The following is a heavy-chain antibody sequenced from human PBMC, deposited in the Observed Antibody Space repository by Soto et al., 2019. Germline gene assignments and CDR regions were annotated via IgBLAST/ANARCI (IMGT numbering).Heavy chain of an antibody. CDR2: IIPIFGTA. Sequence: SVKVSCKASGGTFSSYAISWVRQAPGQGLEWMGGIIPIFGTANYAQKFQGRVTITADKSTSTAYMELSSLRSEDTAVYYCARALRRGSYSDPWGQGTLVTVSS. D-gene: IGHD1-26*01. J-gene: IGHJ5*02. CDR1: GGTFSSYA. CDR3: ARALRRGSYSDP. V-gene: IGHV1-69*06.